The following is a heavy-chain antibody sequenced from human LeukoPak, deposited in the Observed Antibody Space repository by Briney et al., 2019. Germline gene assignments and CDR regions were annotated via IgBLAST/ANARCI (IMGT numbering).Heavy chain of an antibody. D-gene: IGHD6-13*01. CDR1: GYTFTGYY. CDR3: ARPGVGSSWYTYYYYYYMDV. V-gene: IGHV1-2*02. CDR2: INPNSGGT. J-gene: IGHJ6*03. Sequence: ASVKVSCKASGYTFTGYYMHWVRQAPGQGLEWMGWINPNSGGTNYAQKFQGRVTMTRDTSISTAYMELSRLRSDDTAVYYCARPGVGSSWYTYYYYYYMDVWGKGTTVTVSS.